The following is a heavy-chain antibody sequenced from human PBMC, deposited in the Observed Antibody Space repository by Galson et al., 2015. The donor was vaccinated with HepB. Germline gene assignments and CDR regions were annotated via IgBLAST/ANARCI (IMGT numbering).Heavy chain of an antibody. D-gene: IGHD3-3*01. CDR3: ARGSEIYYFYYYMDV. CDR1: GYTFTNYG. Sequence: SCKASGYTFTNYGITWVRQAPGQGLEWMGWISAYNGNTNYAQKLQGRVTMTTDTSTSTAYMELRNLRSDDTGVYYCARGSEIYYFYYYMDVWGKGTTVTVSS. CDR2: ISAYNGNT. J-gene: IGHJ6*03. V-gene: IGHV1-18*01.